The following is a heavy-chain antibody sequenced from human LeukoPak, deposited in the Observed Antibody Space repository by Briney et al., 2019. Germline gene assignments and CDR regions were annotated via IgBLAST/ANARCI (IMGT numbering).Heavy chain of an antibody. CDR1: GGSFNGYY. Sequence: SETLSLTCAVYGGSFNGYYWSWIRQPPGKGVEWIGEINHSGSTNYNPSLKSRVTISVDTSKNQFSLKLSSVTAADTAVYYCARHLRISKDWVEDYYGSGSYYNPRNWFDPWGQGTLVTVSS. V-gene: IGHV4-34*01. D-gene: IGHD3-10*01. J-gene: IGHJ5*02. CDR3: ARHLRISKDWVEDYYGSGSYYNPRNWFDP. CDR2: INHSGST.